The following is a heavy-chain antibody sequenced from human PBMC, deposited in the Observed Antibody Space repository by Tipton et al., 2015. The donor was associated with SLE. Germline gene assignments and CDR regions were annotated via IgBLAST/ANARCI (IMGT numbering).Heavy chain of an antibody. CDR2: INHSGST. V-gene: IGHV4-34*01. Sequence: TLSLTCAVYGGSFSDYYWYWVRQPPGKGLEWIGEINHSGSTNYNPSLKSRVTMSVDTSKNQFSLKLTPVTAADTAVYYCASGYSGYFYGYGAFPIWGQGTMVTVSS. J-gene: IGHJ3*02. D-gene: IGHD3-9*01. CDR1: GGSFSDYY. CDR3: ASGYSGYFYGYGAFPI.